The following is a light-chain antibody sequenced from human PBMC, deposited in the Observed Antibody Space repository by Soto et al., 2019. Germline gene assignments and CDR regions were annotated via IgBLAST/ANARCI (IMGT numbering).Light chain of an antibody. CDR2: LGS. CDR3: MQGTHWPIT. CDR1: QSLLHSNGYNY. J-gene: IGKJ5*01. V-gene: IGKV2-28*01. Sequence: DIVMTQSPLSLPVTPGEPASISCRSSQSLLHSNGYNYLDWYLQKPGQSQQILIYLGSNRASGVADRFSGSGSGTDFALKISRVEAEDVGVYYCMQGTHWPITFGQGTRLEI.